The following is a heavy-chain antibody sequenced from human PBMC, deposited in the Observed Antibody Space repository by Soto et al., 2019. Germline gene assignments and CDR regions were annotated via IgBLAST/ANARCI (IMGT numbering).Heavy chain of an antibody. V-gene: IGHV4-39*01. CDR2: FSPTAST. Sequence: QLQLQESGPGLVTPSETLSLTCGVSGGSISGNSYYWGWIRQPPGKGMEWVGRFSPTASTYYSPSLKSRVTRYVDASKNQVSLSLSSVTAADTAVYYCARQSNCNRLSSHFAYWGKGILVTVSS. D-gene: IGHD1-1*01. CDR1: GGSISGNSYY. CDR3: ARQSNCNRLSSHFAY. J-gene: IGHJ4*02.